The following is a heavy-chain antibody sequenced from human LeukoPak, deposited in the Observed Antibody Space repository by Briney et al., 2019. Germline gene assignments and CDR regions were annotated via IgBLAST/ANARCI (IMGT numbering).Heavy chain of an antibody. CDR1: GLTFSNAW. CDR3: TTGPGNSGY. Sequence: GGSLRLSCAVSGLTFSNAWMSWVRQAPGKGLEWVGRIKSTTVGGTTEYAAPVKGRFTISRDDSKNTVYLQMNSLKTEDTAVYYCTTGPGNSGYWGQGTLVTVSS. V-gene: IGHV3-15*01. J-gene: IGHJ4*02. D-gene: IGHD4-23*01. CDR2: IKSTTVGGTT.